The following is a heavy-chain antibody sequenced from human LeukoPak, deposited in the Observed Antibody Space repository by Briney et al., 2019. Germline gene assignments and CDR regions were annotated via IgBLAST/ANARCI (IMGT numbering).Heavy chain of an antibody. V-gene: IGHV3-30-3*01. D-gene: IGHD3-9*01. CDR2: ISYDGSNK. Sequence: GGSLRLSCAASGFTFSSYAMHWVRQAPGKGLEWVAVISYDGSNKYYADSVKGRFTISRDNSKNTLYLQMNSPRAEDTAVYYCASPYYDILTGYDAFDIWGQGTMVTVSS. CDR1: GFTFSSYA. J-gene: IGHJ3*02. CDR3: ASPYYDILTGYDAFDI.